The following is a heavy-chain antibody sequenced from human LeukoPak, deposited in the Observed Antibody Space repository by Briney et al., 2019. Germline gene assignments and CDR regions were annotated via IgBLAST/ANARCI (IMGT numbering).Heavy chain of an antibody. V-gene: IGHV3-21*01. CDR2: ISSSSSYI. Sequence: TGGSLRLSCAASGFTFSSYSMNWVRQAPGKGLEWVSSISSSSSYIYYADSVKGRFTISRDNAKNSLYLQMNSLRAEETAVYYCARTGHSSGWSAYFDYWGQGTLVTVSS. J-gene: IGHJ4*02. D-gene: IGHD6-19*01. CDR1: GFTFSSYS. CDR3: ARTGHSSGWSAYFDY.